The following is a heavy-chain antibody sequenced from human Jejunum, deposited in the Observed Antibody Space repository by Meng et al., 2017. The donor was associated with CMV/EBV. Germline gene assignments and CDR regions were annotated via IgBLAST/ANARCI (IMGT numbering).Heavy chain of an antibody. CDR3: VKIDSRYYDVNV. CDR2: IRYDGSNR. D-gene: IGHD3-22*01. Sequence: SGFVFSGYGMHWVRQAPGKGLEWVAFIRYDGSNRYYTDSVGGRFTISRDNTKNTLYLQMNSLRAEDTGVYYCVKIDSRYYDVNVWGQGTTVTVSS. V-gene: IGHV3-30*02. CDR1: GFVFSGYG. J-gene: IGHJ6*02.